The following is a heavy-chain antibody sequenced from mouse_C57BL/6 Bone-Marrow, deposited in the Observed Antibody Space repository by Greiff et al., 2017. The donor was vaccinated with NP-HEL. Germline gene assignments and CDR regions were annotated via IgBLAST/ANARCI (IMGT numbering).Heavy chain of an antibody. CDR1: GYTFTSYG. J-gene: IGHJ3*01. CDR3: ARGGNLWFAY. CDR2: IYPRSGNT. V-gene: IGHV1-81*01. D-gene: IGHD2-1*01. Sequence: QVQLQQSGAELARPGASVKLSCKASGYTFTSYGISWVKQRTGQGLEWIGEIYPRSGNTYYNEKFKGKATLTAYKSSSTAYMELRSLTSEDSAVYFCARGGNLWFAYWGQGTLVTVSA.